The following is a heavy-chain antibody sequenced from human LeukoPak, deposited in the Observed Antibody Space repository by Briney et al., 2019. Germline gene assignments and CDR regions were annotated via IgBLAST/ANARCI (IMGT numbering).Heavy chain of an antibody. CDR2: INPNSGGT. V-gene: IGHV1-2*02. D-gene: IGHD2-2*02. CDR1: GYTFTGYY. Sequence: GASVKVSCKASGYTFTGYYMHWVRQAPGPGLEWMGLINPNSGGTNYAQKFQGRVTMTRDTSISTAYMELSRLRSDDTAVYYCARDGGIVVVPAAIEDYWGQGTLVTVSS. J-gene: IGHJ4*02. CDR3: ARDGGIVVVPAAIEDY.